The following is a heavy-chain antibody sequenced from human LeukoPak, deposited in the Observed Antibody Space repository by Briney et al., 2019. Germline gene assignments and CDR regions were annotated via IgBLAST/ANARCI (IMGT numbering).Heavy chain of an antibody. D-gene: IGHD3-10*01. Sequence: SETLSLTCTASGGSISSSSYYWGWIRQPPGKGLEWIGSIYYSGSTYYNPSLKSRVTISVDTSKNQFSLKLSSVTAADTAVYYCARETLEWFGELLAYYFDYWGQGTLVTVSS. CDR3: ARETLEWFGELLAYYFDY. CDR1: GGSISSSSYY. J-gene: IGHJ4*02. V-gene: IGHV4-39*07. CDR2: IYYSGST.